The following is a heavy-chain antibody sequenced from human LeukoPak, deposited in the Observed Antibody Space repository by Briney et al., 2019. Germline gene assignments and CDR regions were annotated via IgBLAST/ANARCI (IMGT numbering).Heavy chain of an antibody. D-gene: IGHD2-2*01. Sequence: GGSLRLSCAASGLTVSSNYMSWVRQAPGKGLEWVSVIYSGGSTYYADSVKGRFTISRDNSKNTLYLQMNSLRAEDTAVYYCAKGSTSNGFDYWGQGTLVTVSS. CDR2: IYSGGST. V-gene: IGHV3-53*01. J-gene: IGHJ4*02. CDR1: GLTVSSNY. CDR3: AKGSTSNGFDY.